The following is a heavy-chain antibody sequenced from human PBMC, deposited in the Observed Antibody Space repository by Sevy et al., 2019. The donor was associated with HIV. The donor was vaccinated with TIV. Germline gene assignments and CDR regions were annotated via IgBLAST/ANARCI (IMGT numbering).Heavy chain of an antibody. CDR3: AGPILTYNNGWSYYDY. V-gene: IGHV4-39*01. CDR1: GASISSSGYY. D-gene: IGHD6-19*01. CDR2: INYSGST. Sequence: SETLSLTCTVSGASISSSGYYWGWIRQPPGKGLEWIASINYSGSTFYNPSLKSRVTIYADTSKNQFSLDLNSVTAADTAIYYCAGPILTYNNGWSYYDYWGQGTVVTVSS. J-gene: IGHJ4*02.